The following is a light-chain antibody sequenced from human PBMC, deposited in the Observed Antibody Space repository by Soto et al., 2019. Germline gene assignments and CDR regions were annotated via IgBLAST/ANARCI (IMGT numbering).Light chain of an antibody. Sequence: QSVLTQPASVSGSPGQSITISCTGTSSDVGSYNLVSWYQQHPGKAPKFMISEVTKRPSGVSTRFSGSKSGNTASLTISGLQAEDESDYYCCSYAGSGTWVFGGETKLTVL. J-gene: IGLJ3*02. V-gene: IGLV2-23*02. CDR1: SSDVGSYNL. CDR3: CSYAGSGTWV. CDR2: EVT.